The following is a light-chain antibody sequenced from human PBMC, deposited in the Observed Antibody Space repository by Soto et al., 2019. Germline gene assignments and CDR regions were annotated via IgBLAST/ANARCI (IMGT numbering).Light chain of an antibody. CDR1: QSVISN. J-gene: IGKJ4*01. Sequence: EDLLTQSPATLSLSPGERATLSCRASQSVISNLAWYQQRPGQAPRLLIYDASNRATGIPARFSGSGSGTDFTLTISSLQPEDFALYYCHQRSNWPPTFGGGTKVDIK. CDR2: DAS. CDR3: HQRSNWPPT. V-gene: IGKV3-11*01.